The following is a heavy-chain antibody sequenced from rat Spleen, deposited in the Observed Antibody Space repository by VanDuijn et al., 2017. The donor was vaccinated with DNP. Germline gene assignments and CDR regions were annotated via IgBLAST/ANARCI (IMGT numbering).Heavy chain of an antibody. CDR1: GFTFSNYW. CDR2: IKTGGGST. J-gene: IGHJ3*01. Sequence: EVQLVETGGGLVQPGGSLKLSCVASGFTFSNYWMYWIRQAPGKGLEWVASIKTGGGSTYYPDSVKGRFTISRDNARSNLYLQMDSLRSEDTATYYCTTDAAYWGQGTLVTVSS. V-gene: IGHV5-58*01. CDR3: TTDAAY.